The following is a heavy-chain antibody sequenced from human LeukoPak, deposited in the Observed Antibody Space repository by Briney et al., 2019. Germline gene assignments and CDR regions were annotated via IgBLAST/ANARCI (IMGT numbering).Heavy chain of an antibody. J-gene: IGHJ4*02. D-gene: IGHD2-2*01. CDR3: ARGVPTAND. CDR1: GFTFSSYA. Sequence: GGSLRLSCAASGFTFSSYAMHWVRQAPGKGLEWVAVISYDGSNKYYADSVKGRFTISRDNAKNTLYLQMNSLRAEDTAIYYCARGVPTANDWGQGTLVTVSS. CDR2: ISYDGSNK. V-gene: IGHV3-30-3*01.